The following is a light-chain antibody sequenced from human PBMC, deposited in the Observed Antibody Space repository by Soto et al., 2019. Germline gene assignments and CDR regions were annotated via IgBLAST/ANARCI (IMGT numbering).Light chain of an antibody. CDR3: CSYTRSGTRL. CDR1: SGDIGDYNY. CDR2: DVS. V-gene: IGLV2-14*01. Sequence: QSVLTQPASVSGSPGQSITISCVGTSGDIGDYNYVSWYQQHPGKVPKVIIYDVSNRPSGVSHRFSGTKSGNTASLTVSGLQAEDEADYYFCSYTRSGTRLCGTGTKLTVL. J-gene: IGLJ1*01.